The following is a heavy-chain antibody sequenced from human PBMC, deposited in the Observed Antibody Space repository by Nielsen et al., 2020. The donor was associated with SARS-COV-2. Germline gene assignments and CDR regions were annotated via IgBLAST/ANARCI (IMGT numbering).Heavy chain of an antibody. D-gene: IGHD3-10*01. CDR2: INHSGST. CDR1: GGSFSGYY. Sequence: GSLRLSCAVYGGSFSGYYWSWIRQPPGKGLEWIGEINHSGSTNYNPSLKSRVTISVDTSKNQFSLKLSSVTAADTAVYYCASGSFRYGSGSYLFDYWGQGTLVTVSS. V-gene: IGHV4-34*01. J-gene: IGHJ4*02. CDR3: ASGSFRYGSGSYLFDY.